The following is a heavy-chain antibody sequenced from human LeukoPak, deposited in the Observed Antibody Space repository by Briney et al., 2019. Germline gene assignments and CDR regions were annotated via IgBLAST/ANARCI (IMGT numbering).Heavy chain of an antibody. CDR3: ARSDFWSGYYLYRLGFDY. CDR2: ISYDGSNK. V-gene: IGHV3-30*04. CDR1: GFTFSSYA. Sequence: PGRSLRLSCAASGFTFSSYAMHWVRQAPGKGLEWVAVISYDGSNKYYADSVKGRFTISRDNSKNTLYLQMNSLRAEDTAVYYCARSDFWSGYYLYRLGFDYWGQGTLVTVSS. D-gene: IGHD3-3*01. J-gene: IGHJ4*02.